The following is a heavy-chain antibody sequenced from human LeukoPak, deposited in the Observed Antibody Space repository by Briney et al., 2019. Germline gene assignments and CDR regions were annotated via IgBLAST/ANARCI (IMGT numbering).Heavy chain of an antibody. CDR2: IRYDGSIK. CDR1: GFIFESYG. J-gene: IGHJ4*02. CDR3: ARQGLRYFDWLSIMGIDY. Sequence: GGSLRLSCAASGFIFESYGMYWVRQAPGKGLEWVGYIRYDGSIKSYADSVKGRFTISRDNAKNSLYLQMNSLRAEDTAVYYCARQGLRYFDWLSIMGIDYWGQGTLVTVSS. D-gene: IGHD3-9*01. V-gene: IGHV3-30*02.